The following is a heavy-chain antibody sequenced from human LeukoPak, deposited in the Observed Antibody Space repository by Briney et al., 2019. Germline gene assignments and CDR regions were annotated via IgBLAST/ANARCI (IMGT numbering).Heavy chain of an antibody. J-gene: IGHJ4*02. D-gene: IGHD3-3*01. CDR2: IKSDGSST. CDR3: AKDSNYDFWSGYSLGLYFDS. CDR1: GFTFSDYW. V-gene: IGHV3-74*01. Sequence: PGGSLRLSCAASGFTFSDYWMHWVRQAPGKGLVWVSRIKSDGSSTSYADSVKGRFTITRDSAKNTLYMHMNSLRAEDTAIYFCAKDSNYDFWSGYSLGLYFDSWGQGTLVTVSS.